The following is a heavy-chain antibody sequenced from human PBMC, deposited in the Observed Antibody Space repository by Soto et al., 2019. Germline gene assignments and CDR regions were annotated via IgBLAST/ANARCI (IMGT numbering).Heavy chain of an antibody. J-gene: IGHJ4*02. CDR3: AVVVTAVGPWAYGFDY. CDR2: IYYSGST. CDR1: GGSISSGDYY. V-gene: IGHV4-30-4*01. D-gene: IGHD2-21*02. Sequence: PSETLSLTCTVSGGSISSGDYYWSWIRQPPGKGLEWIGYIYYSGSTYYNPSLKSRVTISVDTSKNQFSLKLSSVTAADTAVYYCAVVVTAVGPWAYGFDYWGQGTLVTVSS.